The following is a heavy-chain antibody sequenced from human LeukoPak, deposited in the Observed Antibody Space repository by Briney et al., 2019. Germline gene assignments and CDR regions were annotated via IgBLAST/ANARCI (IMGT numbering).Heavy chain of an antibody. CDR3: TRLSPGSGSYYNVGD. CDR1: GFTFSGSA. D-gene: IGHD3-10*01. CDR2: IRSKANSYAT. V-gene: IGHV3-73*01. Sequence: GGSLRLSCAASGFTFSGSAMHWVRQASGKGLEWVGRIRSKANSYATAYAASVKGRFTISRDDSKNTAYLQMNSLKTEDTAVYYCTRLSPGSGSYYNVGDWGQGTLVTVSS. J-gene: IGHJ4*02.